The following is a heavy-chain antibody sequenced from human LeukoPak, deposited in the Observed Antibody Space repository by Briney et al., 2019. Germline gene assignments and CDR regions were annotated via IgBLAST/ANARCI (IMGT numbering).Heavy chain of an antibody. CDR3: AKDTYTGGRRGYFDY. Sequence: GGSLRLSCTISRLLRFTFKHNDVSWIRQAPGRGLDWVAGLSDGDNDRTYYADSVKGRFIISRDNSQNTLYLQMTSLRAEDTAIYYCAKDTYTGGRRGYFDYWGQGTLVTVSS. V-gene: IGHV3-23*01. CDR2: LSDGDNDRT. CDR1: RLLRFTFKHND. J-gene: IGHJ4*02. D-gene: IGHD6-19*01.